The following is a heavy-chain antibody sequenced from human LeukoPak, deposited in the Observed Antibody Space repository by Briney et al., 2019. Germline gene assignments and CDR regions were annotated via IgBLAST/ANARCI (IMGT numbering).Heavy chain of an antibody. CDR3: AKPYSSGWSGSFDY. J-gene: IGHJ4*02. CDR2: IKQDGSKK. Sequence: GGSLRLSCVASGFPFSSYWMTWVRQAPGKGLEWVANIKQDGSKKSYVDSVKGRFTISRDNSKNTLYLQMNSLRAEDTAVYYCAKPYSSGWSGSFDYWGQGTLVTVSS. CDR1: GFPFSSYW. V-gene: IGHV3-7*01. D-gene: IGHD6-19*01.